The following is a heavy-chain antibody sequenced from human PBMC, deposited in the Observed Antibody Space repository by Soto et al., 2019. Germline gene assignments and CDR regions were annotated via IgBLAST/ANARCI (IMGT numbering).Heavy chain of an antibody. CDR2: IYHTGTT. V-gene: IGHV4-30-2*01. D-gene: IGHD3-22*01. J-gene: IGHJ5*02. CDR3: ARGINYYDSSGDSWFDP. Sequence: SETLSLTCTVSGVSINSGDYSWTWIRQPPGKGLEWIGYIYHTGTTYYNMSLKSRVTISVDRSKNQFSLKLSSVTAADTAVYYCARGINYYDSSGDSWFDPWGQGTLVTVSS. CDR1: GVSINSGDYS.